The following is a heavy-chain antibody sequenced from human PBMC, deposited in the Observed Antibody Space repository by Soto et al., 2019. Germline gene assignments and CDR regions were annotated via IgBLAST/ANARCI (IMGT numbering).Heavy chain of an antibody. CDR3: ARDRPMSSLAAAEPPYYYYGMDV. Sequence: GGSLRLSCAASGFTFSSYSMNWVRQAPGKGLEWVSYISSSSSTIYYADSVKGRFTISRDNAKNSLYLQMNSLRDEDTAVYYCARDRPMSSLAAAEPPYYYYGMDVWGQGTTVTVSS. CDR1: GFTFSSYS. V-gene: IGHV3-48*02. CDR2: ISSSSSTI. J-gene: IGHJ6*02. D-gene: IGHD6-13*01.